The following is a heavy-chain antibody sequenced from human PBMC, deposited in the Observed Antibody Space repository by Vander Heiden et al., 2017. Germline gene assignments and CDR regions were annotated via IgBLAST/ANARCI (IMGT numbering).Heavy chain of an antibody. CDR3: AKDMALVIDYYYGMDV. J-gene: IGHJ6*02. D-gene: IGHD3-9*01. CDR1: GFTFDDYA. CDR2: ISWNSGSI. Sequence: EVQLVESGGGLVQPGRSLRLSCAAAGFTFDDYAMHWGRQAPGKGLEWVSGISWNSGSIGYADSVKGRFTISRDNAKNSLYLQMNSLRAEDTALYYCAKDMALVIDYYYGMDVWGQGTTVTVSS. V-gene: IGHV3-9*01.